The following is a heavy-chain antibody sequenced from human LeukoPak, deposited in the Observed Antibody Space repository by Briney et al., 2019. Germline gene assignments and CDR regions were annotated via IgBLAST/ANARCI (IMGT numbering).Heavy chain of an antibody. D-gene: IGHD6-13*01. CDR2: INHSGST. Sequence: KASETLSLTCAVYGGSFSGYYWSWIRQPPGKGLEWIGEINHSGSTNYNPSLKSRVTISVDTSKNQFSLKLSSVTAADTAVYYCARPRVLSSSWRRRDAFDIWGQGTMVTVSS. J-gene: IGHJ3*02. CDR3: ARPRVLSSSWRRRDAFDI. CDR1: GGSFSGYY. V-gene: IGHV4-34*01.